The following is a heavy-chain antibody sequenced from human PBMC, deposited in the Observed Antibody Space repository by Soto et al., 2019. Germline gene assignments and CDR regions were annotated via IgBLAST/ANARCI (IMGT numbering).Heavy chain of an antibody. D-gene: IGHD3-16*02. CDR2: INHSGST. CDR3: ARGDYVWGSYRRGNYYGMDV. Sequence: QVQLQQWGAGLLKPSETLSLTCAVYGGSFSGYYWSWIRQPPGRGLEWMGEINHSGSTNYNPSLKSRVTISVDTSKNQFSLKLSSVTAADTAVYYCARGDYVWGSYRRGNYYGMDVWGQGTTVTVSS. CDR1: GGSFSGYY. V-gene: IGHV4-34*01. J-gene: IGHJ6*02.